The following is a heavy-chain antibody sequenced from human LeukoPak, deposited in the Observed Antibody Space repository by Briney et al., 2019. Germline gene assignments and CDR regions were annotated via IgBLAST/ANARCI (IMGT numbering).Heavy chain of an antibody. CDR1: GYSISSGYY. J-gene: IGHJ4*02. CDR3: ARASPITLAGLDY. CDR2: IYHSDSGIT. Sequence: SETLSLTCTVSGYSISSGYYWGWIRQPPGKGLEWIVSIYHSDSGITYYNPSLKSRVTMSVDTSKNQFSLKLSSVTAADTAVYYCARASPITLAGLDYWGQGTLVTVSS. V-gene: IGHV4-38-2*02. D-gene: IGHD6-19*01.